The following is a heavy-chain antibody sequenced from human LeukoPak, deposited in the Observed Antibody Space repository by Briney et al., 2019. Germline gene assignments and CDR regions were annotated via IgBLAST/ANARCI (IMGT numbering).Heavy chain of an antibody. J-gene: IGHJ5*02. V-gene: IGHV4-4*02. CDR3: ARGYSSGWPRGPWFDP. CDR1: GGSTSSSNW. Sequence: ASGTLSLTCAVSGGSTSSSNWWSWVRQPPGKGLEWIWEIYHSGSTNYNPSLKSRVTISVDKSKNQFSLKLSSVTAADTAVYYCARGYSSGWPRGPWFDPWGQGTLVTVSS. CDR2: IYHSGST. D-gene: IGHD6-19*01.